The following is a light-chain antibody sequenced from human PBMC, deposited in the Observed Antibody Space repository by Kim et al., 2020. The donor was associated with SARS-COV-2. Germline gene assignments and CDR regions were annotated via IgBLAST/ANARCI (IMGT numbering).Light chain of an antibody. CDR1: SSDVASYTL. J-gene: IGLJ1*01. CDR2: EVS. CDR3: CSYAGSSTYV. V-gene: IGLV2-23*02. Sequence: GQSITISCTGTSSDVASYTLDSWYQQHPGKAPKLMIYEVSKRPSGVSNRVSGSKSGNTASLTISGLQAEDEADYFCCSYAGSSTYVFGTGTKVTVL.